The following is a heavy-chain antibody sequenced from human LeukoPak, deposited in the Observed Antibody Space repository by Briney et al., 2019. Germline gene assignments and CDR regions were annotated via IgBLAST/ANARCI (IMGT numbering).Heavy chain of an antibody. V-gene: IGHV1-69*06. CDR3: ARDGGENYYDSSGHDYYFDY. CDR1: GGTFSSYA. Sequence: GASVKVSCKASGGTFSSYAISWVRQAPGQGLEWMGGIIPIFGPANYAQKFQGRVTITADKSTSTAYMELSSLRSEDTAVYYCARDGGENYYDSSGHDYYFDYWGQGTLVTVSS. CDR2: IIPIFGPA. D-gene: IGHD3-22*01. J-gene: IGHJ4*02.